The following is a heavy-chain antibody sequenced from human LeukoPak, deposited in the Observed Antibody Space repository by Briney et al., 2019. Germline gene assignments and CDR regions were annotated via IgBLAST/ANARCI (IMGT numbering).Heavy chain of an antibody. J-gene: IGHJ3*02. CDR1: GGSISGDH. CDR3: ARRNDFDI. CDR2: IYYSGNT. V-gene: IGHV4-59*08. Sequence: TSETLSLTCTVSGGSISGDHWNWIRQPPGKGLEWIGYIYYSGNTNYNPSLTSRVTISVDTSKNQFSLKLSSVTAADTAVYYCARRNDFDIWGQGTMVTVSS.